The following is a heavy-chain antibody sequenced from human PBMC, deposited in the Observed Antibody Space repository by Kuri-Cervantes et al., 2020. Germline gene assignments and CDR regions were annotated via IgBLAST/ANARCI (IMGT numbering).Heavy chain of an antibody. V-gene: IGHV4-34*01. CDR3: ARAPREWGSYYYMDV. CDR1: GGSFSGSLTSYS. J-gene: IGHJ6*03. CDR2: IDHRGSA. Sequence: SETLSLTCAVSGGSFSGSLTSYSWTWIRHFPGKGLEWIGDIDHRGSADYNPSLRSRVTISLDMSKNHFSLTLTSVTAADTAVYYCARAPREWGSYYYMDVWGKGTTVTVSS. D-gene: IGHD3-3*01.